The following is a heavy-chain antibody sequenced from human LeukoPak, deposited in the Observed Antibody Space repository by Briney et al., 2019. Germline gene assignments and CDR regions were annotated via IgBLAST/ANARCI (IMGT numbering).Heavy chain of an antibody. CDR3: ARHGDRSLGSSSWYGNWFDP. CDR2: IYYSGST. D-gene: IGHD6-13*01. V-gene: IGHV4-59*08. Sequence: SETLSLTCTVSGGSISSYYWSWIRQPPGKGLEWIRYIYYSGSTNYNPSLKSRVTISVDTSKNQFSLKLSSVTAADTAVYYCARHGDRSLGSSSWYGNWFDPWGQGTLVTVSS. J-gene: IGHJ5*02. CDR1: GGSISSYY.